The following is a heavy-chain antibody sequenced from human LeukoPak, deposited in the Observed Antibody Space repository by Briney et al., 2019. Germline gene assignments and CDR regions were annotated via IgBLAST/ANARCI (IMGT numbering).Heavy chain of an antibody. V-gene: IGHV3-23*01. Sequence: PGGSLRLSCAAPAFTFSRYAMTWVRQAPGKGLEWVSRITSRDGRTSYADSVKGRFTVSRDNSKNTLYLQMNYLRVEDTAVYYCARDPNGDYLGAFDFWGQGTLVTVS. CDR2: ITSRDGRT. D-gene: IGHD4-17*01. CDR1: AFTFSRYA. CDR3: ARDPNGDYLGAFDF. J-gene: IGHJ3*01.